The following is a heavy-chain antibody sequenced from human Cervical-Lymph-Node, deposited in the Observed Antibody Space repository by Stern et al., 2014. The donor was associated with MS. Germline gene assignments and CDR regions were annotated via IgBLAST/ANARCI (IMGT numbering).Heavy chain of an antibody. Sequence: QITLKESGPALVKPTQTLTLTCTFSGFSLSTSGMCVSWIRQPPGKALEWLALIDWDADKYYSTSLKTRLTISKDTSKNQVVLTMTNMDPVDTATYYCARTLKRYDILTGYYLNYFDYWGQGTLVTVSS. J-gene: IGHJ4*02. CDR3: ARTLKRYDILTGYYLNYFDY. CDR1: GFSLSTSGMC. D-gene: IGHD3-9*01. CDR2: IDWDADK. V-gene: IGHV2-70*01.